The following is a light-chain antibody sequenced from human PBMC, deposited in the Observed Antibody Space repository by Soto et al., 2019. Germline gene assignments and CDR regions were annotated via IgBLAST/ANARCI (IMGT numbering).Light chain of an antibody. J-gene: IGLJ1*01. CDR1: SSDVGAYNY. CDR3: RSFTSSITFV. Sequence: QSALTQPASVSGSPGQSIAISCTGTSSDVGAYNYVSWYQQHPGKAPKLMISEVTNRPSGVSDRFSGSKSGNTASLTISGLQAEDEADYYCRSFTSSITFVFGTGTKLTVL. CDR2: EVT. V-gene: IGLV2-14*01.